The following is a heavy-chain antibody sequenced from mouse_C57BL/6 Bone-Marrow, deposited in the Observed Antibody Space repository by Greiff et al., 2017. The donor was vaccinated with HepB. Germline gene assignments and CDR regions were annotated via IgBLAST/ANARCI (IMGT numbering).Heavy chain of an antibody. CDR2: IYPGSGNT. CDR3: ARYNYGSSFYAMDY. D-gene: IGHD1-1*01. V-gene: IGHV1-76*01. CDR1: GYTFTDYY. Sequence: VKLMESGAELVRPGASVKLSCKASGYTFTDYYINWVKQRPGQGLEWIARIYPGSGNTYYNEKFKGKATLTAEKSSSTAYMQLSSLTSEDSAVYLCARYNYGSSFYAMDYWGQGTSVTVSS. J-gene: IGHJ4*01.